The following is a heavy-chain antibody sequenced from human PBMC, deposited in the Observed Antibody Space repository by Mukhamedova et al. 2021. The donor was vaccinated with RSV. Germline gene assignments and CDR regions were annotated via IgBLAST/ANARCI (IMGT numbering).Heavy chain of an antibody. Sequence: GKGLEWVGIIYPGDSDTRYSTSFQGQVTISADKSISTAYLQWSSLKASDTAIYYCARHVFCTGGSCSNGGDYYDMDVWGQGTTVT. V-gene: IGHV5-51*01. D-gene: IGHD2-15*01. CDR2: IYPGDSDT. J-gene: IGHJ6*02. CDR3: ARHVFCTGGSCSNGGDYYDMDV.